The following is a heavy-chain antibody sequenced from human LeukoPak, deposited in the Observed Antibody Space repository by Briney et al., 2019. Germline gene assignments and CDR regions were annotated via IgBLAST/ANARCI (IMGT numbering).Heavy chain of an antibody. CDR3: ARAYYDSSGYYHFDY. D-gene: IGHD3-22*01. J-gene: IGHJ4*02. Sequence: SETLSLTCTVSGGSISSYYWSWIRQPPGKGLEWIGYIYYSGSTNYNPSLKSRVTISVDTSKNQFSLKLSSVTAADTAVYYCARAYYDSSGYYHFDYWGQGTLVTVSS. V-gene: IGHV4-59*01. CDR2: IYYSGST. CDR1: GGSISSYY.